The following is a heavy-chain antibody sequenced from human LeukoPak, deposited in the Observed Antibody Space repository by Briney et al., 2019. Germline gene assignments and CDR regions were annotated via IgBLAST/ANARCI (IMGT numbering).Heavy chain of an antibody. CDR1: GFTFSLYS. V-gene: IGHV3-48*04. D-gene: IGHD1-14*01. J-gene: IGHJ6*03. CDR2: ITIDNSTV. CDR3: ARRRGHGNSYYFLDV. Sequence: PEGSLRLSCAVSGFTFSLYSMNWVRQAPGKGLEWISFITIDNSTVYYADSVRGRFTISRDNAKNSLSLHMTNLRADDTAIYYCARRRGHGNSYYFLDVWGTGTTVTVSS.